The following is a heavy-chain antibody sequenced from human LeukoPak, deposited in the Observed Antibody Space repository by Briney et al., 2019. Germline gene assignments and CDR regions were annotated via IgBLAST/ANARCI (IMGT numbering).Heavy chain of an antibody. J-gene: IGHJ6*02. Sequence: GGSLRLSCAASGFTFSSYSMNWVRQAPGKGLEWVSSISSSSSYIYYADSVKGRLTISRDNAKNSLYLQMNSLRAEDTAVYYCARYSGSYYSLNYYYGMDVWGQGTTVTVSS. CDR1: GFTFSSYS. CDR3: ARYSGSYYSLNYYYGMDV. D-gene: IGHD1-26*01. V-gene: IGHV3-21*01. CDR2: ISSSSSYI.